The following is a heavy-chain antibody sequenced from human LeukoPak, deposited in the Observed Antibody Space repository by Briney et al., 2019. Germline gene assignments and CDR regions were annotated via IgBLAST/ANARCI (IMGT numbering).Heavy chain of an antibody. D-gene: IGHD3-22*01. Sequence: PGGSLRLSCAASGFIFKHYAMHWVRQAPGEGLEWVAIISYDGSEEYFVDSVQGRFTISRDNSKNTLHLQMSSLSAEETAVYYCARGCYYDIRGNPIDTFDNGGQGTLVTVSS. J-gene: IGHJ4*02. CDR2: ISYDGSEE. CDR3: ARGCYYDIRGNPIDTFDN. V-gene: IGHV3-30*04. CDR1: GFIFKHYA.